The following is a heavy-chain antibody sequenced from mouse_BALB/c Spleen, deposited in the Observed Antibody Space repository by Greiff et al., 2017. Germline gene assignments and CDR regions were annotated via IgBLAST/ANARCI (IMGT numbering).Heavy chain of an antibody. CDR1: GYTFTDYN. Sequence: VQLQQSGPELVKPGASVKISCKASGYTFTDYNMHWVKQSHGKSLEWIGYIYPYNGGTGYNQKFKSKATLTVDNSSSTAYMELRSLTSEDSAVYYCAREKDYYGFYYAMDYWGQGTSVTVSS. J-gene: IGHJ4*01. CDR2: IYPYNGGT. V-gene: IGHV1S29*02. CDR3: AREKDYYGFYYAMDY. D-gene: IGHD1-2*01.